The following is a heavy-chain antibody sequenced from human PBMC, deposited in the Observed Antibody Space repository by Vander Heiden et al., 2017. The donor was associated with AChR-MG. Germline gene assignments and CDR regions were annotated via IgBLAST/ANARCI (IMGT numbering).Heavy chain of an antibody. V-gene: IGHV2-70*01. J-gene: IGHJ4*02. CDR2: IDWDDDK. Sequence: APLREPGPALVKPTQTPPLTSTSPGFPPSPSGMCVSWIRQPPGKALEWLALIDWDDDKYYSTSLKTRLTISKDTSKNQVVLTMTNMDPVDTATYYCARFDYYDSSGYYLGYDYWGQGTLVTVSS. CDR3: ARFDYYDSSGYYLGYDY. CDR1: GFPPSPSGMC. D-gene: IGHD3-22*01.